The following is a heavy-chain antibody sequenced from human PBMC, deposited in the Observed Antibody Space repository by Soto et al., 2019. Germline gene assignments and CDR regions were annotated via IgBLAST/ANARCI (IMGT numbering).Heavy chain of an antibody. V-gene: IGHV1-8*01. CDR2: MNPNSGNT. D-gene: IGHD6-13*01. Sequence: QVQLVQSGAEVKKPGASVKVSCKASGYTFTSYDINWVRQATGQGREWMGWMNPNSGNTGYAQKFQGRVTMTRNTSISTAYMELSRLRSEDTAVYYCARRGYSSSWYYYYYYGMDVWGQGTTVTVSS. J-gene: IGHJ6*02. CDR3: ARRGYSSSWYYYYYYGMDV. CDR1: GYTFTSYD.